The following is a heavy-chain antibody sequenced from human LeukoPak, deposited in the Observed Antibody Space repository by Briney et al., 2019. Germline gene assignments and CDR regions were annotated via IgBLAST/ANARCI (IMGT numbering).Heavy chain of an antibody. CDR1: GYSISSGYY. Sequence: PSETLSLTCAVSGYSISSGYYWGWIRQPLGKGLEWIGSIYHSGSTYYNPSLKSRVTISVDTSKNQFSLKLSSVTAADTAVYYCARLLTNCSRFDYWGQGTLVTVSS. D-gene: IGHD1-1*01. V-gene: IGHV4-38-2*01. J-gene: IGHJ4*02. CDR3: ARLLTNCSRFDY. CDR2: IYHSGST.